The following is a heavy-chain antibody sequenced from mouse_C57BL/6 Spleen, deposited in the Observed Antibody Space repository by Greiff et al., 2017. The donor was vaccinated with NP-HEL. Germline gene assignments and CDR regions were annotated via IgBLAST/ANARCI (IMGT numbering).Heavy chain of an antibody. J-gene: IGHJ2*01. D-gene: IGHD2-10*02. CDR2: ISYDGSN. V-gene: IGHV3-6*01. Sequence: EVQLVESGPGLVKPSQSLSLTCSVTGYSITSGYYWNWIRQFPGNKLEWMGYISYDGSNNYNPSLKNRISITRDTSKNQFFLKLNSVTTEDTATYYCAREYERFDYWGQGTTLTVSS. CDR1: GYSITSGYY. CDR3: AREYERFDY.